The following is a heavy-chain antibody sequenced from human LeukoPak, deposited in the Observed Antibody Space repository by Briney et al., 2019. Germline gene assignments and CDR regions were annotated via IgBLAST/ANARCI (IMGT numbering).Heavy chain of an antibody. CDR2: INWNGGSR. J-gene: IGHJ6*03. CDR1: GFTFSSYG. V-gene: IGHV3-20*04. CDR3: ARDVSTWDQLHRYYYYYMDV. Sequence: GGTLRLSCAASGFTFSSYGMTWVRQAPGKGLEWVSGINWNGGSRGYADSVKGRFTISRDNAKNSLYLQMNSLRAEDTAVYYCARDVSTWDQLHRYYYYYMDVWGKGTTVTISS. D-gene: IGHD2-2*01.